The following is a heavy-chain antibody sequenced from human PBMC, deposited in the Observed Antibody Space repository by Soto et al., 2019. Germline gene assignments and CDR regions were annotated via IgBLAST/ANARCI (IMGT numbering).Heavy chain of an antibody. J-gene: IGHJ4*02. D-gene: IGHD3-22*01. CDR2: ISAYNGNT. Sequence: ASVKVSCKGSGYTFTSYGISWVRQAPGQGLEWMGWISAYNGNTNYAQKLQGRVTMTTDTSTSTAYMELRSLRSDDTAVYYCARDPGYYDSSGYYLTVVSTPRFDYWGQGTLVTVSS. CDR3: ARDPGYYDSSGYYLTVVSTPRFDY. V-gene: IGHV1-18*01. CDR1: GYTFTSYG.